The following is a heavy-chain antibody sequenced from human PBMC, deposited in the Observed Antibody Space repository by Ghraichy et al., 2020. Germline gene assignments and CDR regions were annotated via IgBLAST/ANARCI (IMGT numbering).Heavy chain of an antibody. CDR2: IWYDGSNK. V-gene: IGHV3-33*01. CDR1: GFTFSSYG. Sequence: GGSQRLSCAASGFTFSSYGMHWVRQAPGKGLEWVAVIWYDGSNKYYADSVKGRFTISRDNSKNMLYLQMNSLRAEDTAVYYCAREGYGGNWHYYYGMDVWGQGTTVTVSS. CDR3: AREGYGGNWHYYYGMDV. D-gene: IGHD4-23*01. J-gene: IGHJ6*02.